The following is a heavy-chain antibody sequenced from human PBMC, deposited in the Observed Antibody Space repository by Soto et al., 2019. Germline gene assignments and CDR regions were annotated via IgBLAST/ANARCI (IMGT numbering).Heavy chain of an antibody. CDR3: ARGYYYGSGRPTPGGMDV. CDR2: ISTYTGNT. V-gene: IGHV1-18*01. CDR1: GYTFTNYD. D-gene: IGHD3-10*01. J-gene: IGHJ6*02. Sequence: QVHLVQSGAEVKKPGASVKVSCKASGYTFTNYDINWVRQAPGQGLEWMGWISTYTGNTNDAQKLQGRVTMTTDTATSTADMELRSLRSDDTAVYYCARGYYYGSGRPTPGGMDVWGQGTTVTVSS.